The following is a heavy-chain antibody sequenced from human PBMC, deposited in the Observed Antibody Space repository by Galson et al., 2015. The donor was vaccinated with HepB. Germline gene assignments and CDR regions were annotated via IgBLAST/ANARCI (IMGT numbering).Heavy chain of an antibody. CDR2: IHSGGST. CDR1: GFTVSSNY. CDR3: AGRFWVS. D-gene: IGHD3-16*01. V-gene: IGHV3-66*01. Sequence: SLRLSCAASGFTVSSNYMSWVRQAPGKGLEWVSVIHSGGSTDYADSVKGRFAISRDNSKNTLYLQMNSLRAEDTAVYYCAGRFWVSWGQGTLVTVSS. J-gene: IGHJ5*02.